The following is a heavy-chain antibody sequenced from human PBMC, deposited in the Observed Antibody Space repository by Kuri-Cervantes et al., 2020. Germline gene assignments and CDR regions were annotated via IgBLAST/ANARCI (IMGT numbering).Heavy chain of an antibody. CDR2: ISYDGSNK. D-gene: IGHD3-10*01. CDR1: GFTFSSYA. CDR3: AKDLGDFGSGSYIGYYGMDV. V-gene: IGHV3-30*04. Sequence: GGSLRLSCAASGFTFSSYAIHWVRQAPGKGLEWVAVISYDGSNKYYADSVKGRFTISRDNSKNTLYLQMNSLRAEDTAVYYCAKDLGDFGSGSYIGYYGMDVWGQGTTVTVSS. J-gene: IGHJ6*02.